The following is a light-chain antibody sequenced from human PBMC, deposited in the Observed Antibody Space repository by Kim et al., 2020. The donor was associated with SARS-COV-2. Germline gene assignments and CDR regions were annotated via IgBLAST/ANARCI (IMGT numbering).Light chain of an antibody. CDR2: EVS. CDR1: SSDVGSYNL. CDR3: CSYADSSTSM. Sequence: QSALTQPASVSGSPGQSITISCTGTSSDVGSYNLVSWYQQHPGKAPKLMIYEVSKRPSGVSNRFSGSKSGSTASLTISGLQAEDEADYYCCSYADSSTSMFGGGTQLTVL. J-gene: IGLJ3*02. V-gene: IGLV2-23*02.